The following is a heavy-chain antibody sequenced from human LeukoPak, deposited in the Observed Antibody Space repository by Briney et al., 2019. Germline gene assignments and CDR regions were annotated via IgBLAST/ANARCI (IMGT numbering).Heavy chain of an antibody. Sequence: PGGSLRLSCAASGFTMSSYWMSWVRQAPGKGLKWVANIKQDGSEKYYVDSVKGRFTISRDNAKNSLYLQMNSLRAEDTAVYYCARDYLLIHYDSSGYYRDAFDLWGQGTMVTVSS. D-gene: IGHD3-22*01. CDR2: IKQDGSEK. V-gene: IGHV3-7*01. J-gene: IGHJ3*01. CDR1: GFTMSSYW. CDR3: ARDYLLIHYDSSGYYRDAFDL.